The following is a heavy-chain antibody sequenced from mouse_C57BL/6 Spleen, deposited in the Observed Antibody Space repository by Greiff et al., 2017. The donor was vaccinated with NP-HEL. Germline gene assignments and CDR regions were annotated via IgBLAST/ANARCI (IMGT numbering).Heavy chain of an antibody. CDR2: IYPGDGDT. D-gene: IGHD1-1*01. CDR1: GYAFSSYW. CDR3: ASSTSTTVVAKGTSWFAY. J-gene: IGHJ3*01. Sequence: QVQLKESGAELVKPGASVKISCKASGYAFSSYWMNWVKQRPGTGLEWIGQIYPGDGDTNYNGKFKGKATLTADTSSSTAYMQLSSLTSEDSAVYFCASSTSTTVVAKGTSWFAYWGQGTLVTVSA. V-gene: IGHV1-80*01.